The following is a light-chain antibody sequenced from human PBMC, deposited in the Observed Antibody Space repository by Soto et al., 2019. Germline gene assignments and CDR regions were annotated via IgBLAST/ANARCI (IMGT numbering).Light chain of an antibody. CDR2: DVS. CDR1: SSDVGGYNS. Sequence: QSVLTQPTSVSGSPGQSITISCTATSSDVGGYNSISWYQQHPGKAPKLMIYDVSDRPSGVSNRFSGSKSGNTASLTISGIQVEDEADYYCSSDTSGNTHVLFGGGPKVTVL. J-gene: IGLJ3*02. V-gene: IGLV2-14*01. CDR3: SSDTSGNTHVL.